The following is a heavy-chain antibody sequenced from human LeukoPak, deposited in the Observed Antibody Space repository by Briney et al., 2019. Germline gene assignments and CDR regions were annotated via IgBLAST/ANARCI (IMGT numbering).Heavy chain of an antibody. V-gene: IGHV4-59*01. CDR2: IYYSGST. Sequence: SETLSLTCTVSGGSISSYYWSWIRQPPGKGLEWIGYIYYSGSTNYNPSLKSRVTISVDTSKNQFSLKLSSVTAADTAAYYCARDGAVAGTVAFDIWGQGTMVTVSS. J-gene: IGHJ3*02. CDR3: ARDGAVAGTVAFDI. D-gene: IGHD6-19*01. CDR1: GGSISSYY.